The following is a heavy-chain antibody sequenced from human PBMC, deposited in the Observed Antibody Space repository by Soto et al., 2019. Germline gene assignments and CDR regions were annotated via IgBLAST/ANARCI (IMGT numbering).Heavy chain of an antibody. CDR2: ISGYNGNT. CDR3: ARPRFNDYGDYVRRGLYVDV. J-gene: IGHJ6*02. CDR1: GHSFTNYG. D-gene: IGHD4-17*01. Sequence: GAPVKVSCKASGHSFTNYGISWVRQAPGQGLERMGWISGYNGNTNYVQKLQGRVTMTTDTSTSTAYMELRSLRSDDTAVYYCARPRFNDYGDYVRRGLYVDVWGQGTTVTVSS. V-gene: IGHV1-18*01.